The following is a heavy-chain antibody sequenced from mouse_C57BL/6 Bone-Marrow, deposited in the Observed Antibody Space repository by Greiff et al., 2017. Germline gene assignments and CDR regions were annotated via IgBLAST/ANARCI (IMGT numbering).Heavy chain of an antibody. V-gene: IGHV5-6*01. J-gene: IGHJ1*03. CDR2: LSSGGSYT. Sequence: EVKLVESGGDLVKPGGSLKLSCAASGFTFSSYGMSWVRQTPDKRLEWVATLSSGGSYTYYPDSVKGRFTIARDNAKNTLYLQMSSLKSEDTAMYYCARHECYGWYFDVWGTGTTVTVSS. D-gene: IGHD1-1*01. CDR1: GFTFSSYG. CDR3: ARHECYGWYFDV.